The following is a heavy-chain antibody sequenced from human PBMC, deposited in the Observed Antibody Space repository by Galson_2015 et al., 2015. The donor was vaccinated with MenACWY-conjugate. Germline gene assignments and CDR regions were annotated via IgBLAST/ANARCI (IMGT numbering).Heavy chain of an antibody. CDR1: GFTFSGYW. D-gene: IGHD1-1*01. CDR3: ARYAKSTGSRWFDP. Sequence: SLRLSCAASGFTFSGYWMTWVRQAPGKGLEWVANIKQDGSDKYYVDTVRGQFTISRDNAKNSLYLQMNSLRAEAPAVYYCARYAKSTGSRWFDPWGQGTLVTVSS. CDR2: IKQDGSDK. V-gene: IGHV3-7*03. J-gene: IGHJ5*02.